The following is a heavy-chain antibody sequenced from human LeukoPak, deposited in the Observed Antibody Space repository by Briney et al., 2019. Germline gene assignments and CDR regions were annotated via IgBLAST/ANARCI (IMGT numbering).Heavy chain of an antibody. Sequence: TGGSLRLSCAAPGFISDNYAIHWVRQAPGKGLEWVSLISGDGGSTFYADSVRGRFTISRDNTRKSLSLQMSSLGSEDTALYYCARESETSGWYDYWGQGTLVTVSS. D-gene: IGHD6-19*01. J-gene: IGHJ4*02. CDR2: ISGDGGST. CDR3: ARESETSGWYDY. V-gene: IGHV3-43*02. CDR1: GFISDNYA.